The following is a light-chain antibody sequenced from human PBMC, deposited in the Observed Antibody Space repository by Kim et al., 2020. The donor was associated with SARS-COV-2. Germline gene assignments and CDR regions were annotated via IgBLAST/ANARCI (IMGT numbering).Light chain of an antibody. CDR3: QHYNNLPLA. Sequence: EIIMTQSPATLSVSPGERATLSCRASQSVRGNLAWYQQKPGQAPRLLIYGASTRATGIPGRFSGSGSGTEFTLTIDSLQSEDSALYFCQHYNNLPLAFGGRTKVDIK. V-gene: IGKV3-15*01. J-gene: IGKJ4*01. CDR2: GAS. CDR1: QSVRGN.